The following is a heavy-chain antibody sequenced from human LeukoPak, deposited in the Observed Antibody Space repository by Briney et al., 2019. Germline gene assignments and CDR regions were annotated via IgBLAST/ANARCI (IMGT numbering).Heavy chain of an antibody. CDR2: INHSGST. D-gene: IGHD3-10*01. V-gene: IGHV4-34*01. J-gene: IGHJ5*02. CDR1: GGSFSGYY. Sequence: PSETLSLTCAVYGGSFSGYYWSWIRQPPGKGLEWIGEINHSGSTNYNPSLKSRVTISVDTSKNQFSLKLSSVTAADTAVYYCARGATMVRGFIISRWFDPWGQGTLVTVSS. CDR3: ARGATMVRGFIISRWFDP.